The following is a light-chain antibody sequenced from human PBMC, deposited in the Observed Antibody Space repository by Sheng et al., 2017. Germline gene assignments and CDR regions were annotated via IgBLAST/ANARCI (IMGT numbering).Light chain of an antibody. CDR1: QSVSDY. V-gene: IGKV3-11*01. CDR2: DAS. Sequence: EIVLTQSPATLSLSPGERATLSCRASQSVSDYLAWYQQKPGQPPRLLIYDASNRAAGIPARFSGTGSGTDFTLTINRLEPEDFVVYYCQESGTFPFAFGQGTKLEI. CDR3: QESGTFPFA. J-gene: IGKJ2*01.